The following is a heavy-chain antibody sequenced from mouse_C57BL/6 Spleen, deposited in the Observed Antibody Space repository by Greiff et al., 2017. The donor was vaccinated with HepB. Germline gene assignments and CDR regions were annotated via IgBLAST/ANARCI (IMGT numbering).Heavy chain of an antibody. CDR3: TTLYYGNPRFGY. CDR1: GFNIKDDY. D-gene: IGHD2-1*01. V-gene: IGHV14-4*01. Sequence: VQLQQSGAELVRPGASVKLSCTASGFNIKDDYMHWVKQRPEQGLEWIGWIDPENGDTEYASKFQGKATITADTSSNTAYLQLSSLTSEDTAVYYCTTLYYGNPRFGYWGQGTTLTVSS. CDR2: IDPENGDT. J-gene: IGHJ2*01.